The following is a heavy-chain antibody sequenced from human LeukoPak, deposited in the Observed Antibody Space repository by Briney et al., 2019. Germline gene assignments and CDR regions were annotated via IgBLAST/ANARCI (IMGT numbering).Heavy chain of an antibody. Sequence: RTGGSLRLSCTASGFTFGDYAMSWFRQAPGKGLEWVGFIRSKAYGGTTEYAASVKGRFTISRDDSKSIAYLQMNSLKTEDTAVYYCTRSLRDGYNPRYFQHWGQGTLVTVSS. D-gene: IGHD5-24*01. CDR1: GFTFGDYA. CDR2: IRSKAYGGTT. CDR3: TRSLRDGYNPRYFQH. J-gene: IGHJ1*01. V-gene: IGHV3-49*03.